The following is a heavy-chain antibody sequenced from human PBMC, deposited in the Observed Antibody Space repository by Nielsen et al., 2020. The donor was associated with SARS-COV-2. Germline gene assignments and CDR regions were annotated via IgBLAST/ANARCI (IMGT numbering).Heavy chain of an antibody. D-gene: IGHD1-26*01. CDR2: IYHSGNT. V-gene: IGHV4-59*12. CDR3: ARLLTNTGNYFRFDP. J-gene: IGHJ5*02. Sequence: SETLSLTCAVSGGSITTYYWHWIRQSPGKGLEWIGEIYHSGNTNYNPSLKSRVTISVDKSKNQFSLRLISVTAADTAVYYCARLLTNTGNYFRFDPWGQGTLVTVSS. CDR1: GGSITTYY.